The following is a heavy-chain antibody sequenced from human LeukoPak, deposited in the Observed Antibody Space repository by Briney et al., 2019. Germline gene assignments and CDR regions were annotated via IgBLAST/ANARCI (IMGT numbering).Heavy chain of an antibody. D-gene: IGHD3-10*01. V-gene: IGHV4-59*01. Sequence: PSETLSLTCTVSVGSISSYCWGWIRQPPGKGLEGIGYIYYSGSTNYNPSLKSRVTISVDTSKNQFSLKLSSVTAADTAVYYCARGGSYYNNNWFDPWGQGTLVTVSS. CDR2: IYYSGST. CDR3: ARGGSYYNNNWFDP. CDR1: VGSISSYC. J-gene: IGHJ5*02.